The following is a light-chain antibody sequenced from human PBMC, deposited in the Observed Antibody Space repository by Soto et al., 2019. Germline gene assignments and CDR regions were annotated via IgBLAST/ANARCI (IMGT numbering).Light chain of an antibody. J-gene: IGKJ5*01. V-gene: IGKV3-15*01. CDR2: GAS. Sequence: IIMTRSPATGSVSQLEIVTRCCMTRHSVNSHVAWYQQKPGQAPRLLLYGASTRATGIPVRFSGSGFGTEFTLTISSLQSEDFAVYYCQQYKIWPLFGQGTRLEIK. CDR3: QQYKIWPL. CDR1: HSVNSH.